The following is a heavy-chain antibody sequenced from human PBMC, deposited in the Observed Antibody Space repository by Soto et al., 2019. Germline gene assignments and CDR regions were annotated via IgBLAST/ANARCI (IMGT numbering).Heavy chain of an antibody. CDR3: ARGGNNNDWRYYIDY. J-gene: IGHJ4*02. V-gene: IGHV4-59*01. CDR1: SGSISSYY. Sequence: QVQLQESGPGLVKPSETLSLTCTVSSGSISSYYWSWIRQPPGKGLEWIGYIYYSGSTNYNPSLQSRVTMSVDTSKNQFSLKLSSVTAADTAVYYCARGGNNNDWRYYIDYWGQGTLVTVSS. D-gene: IGHD3-9*01. CDR2: IYYSGST.